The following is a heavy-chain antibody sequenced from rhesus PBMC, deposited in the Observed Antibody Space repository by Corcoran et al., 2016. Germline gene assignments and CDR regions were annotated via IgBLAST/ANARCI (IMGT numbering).Heavy chain of an antibody. CDR1: GASIGSSTW. J-gene: IGHJ4*01. V-gene: IGHV4-93*01. CDR3: ARDLWGQRLVLDY. Sequence: QVHLQEPGPAVVKPSETRSLTCAVPGASIGSSTWLRCTVHPPGKGLEWIGGIYGSDGSTEYNPSLKSRVTISKDTSKNQFSRKLSSVTAADTAVYYCARDLWGQRLVLDYWGQGVLVTVSS. D-gene: IGHD6-31*01. CDR2: IYGSDGST.